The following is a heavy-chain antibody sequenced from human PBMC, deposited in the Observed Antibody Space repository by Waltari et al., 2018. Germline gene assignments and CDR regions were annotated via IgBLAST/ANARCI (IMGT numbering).Heavy chain of an antibody. CDR1: GGSFSGYY. D-gene: IGHD6-6*01. J-gene: IGHJ5*02. CDR2: INHSGST. CDR3: ARAEVEYSSSPTGGRFDP. V-gene: IGHV4-34*01. Sequence: QVQLQQWGAGLLKPSETLSLTCAVYGGSFSGYYRRWIRQPPGRGLEWIGEINHSGSTNYNPSLKSRVTISVDTSKNQFSLKLSSVTAADTAVYYCARAEVEYSSSPTGGRFDPWGQGTLVTVSS.